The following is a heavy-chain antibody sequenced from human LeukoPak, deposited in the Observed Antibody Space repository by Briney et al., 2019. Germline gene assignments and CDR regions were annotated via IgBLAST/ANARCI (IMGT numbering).Heavy chain of an antibody. CDR3: AREAWFGELLHRQDSFDI. CDR1: GFTFSSYG. CDR2: IWYGGSTK. D-gene: IGHD3-10*01. V-gene: IGHV3-33*01. J-gene: IGHJ3*02. Sequence: GGSLRLSCAASGFTFSSYGMHWVRQAPGEGLEWVADIWYGGSTKYYADSVKGRFTISRDNAKNTLYLQMNSLRAEDTAVSYCAREAWFGELLHRQDSFDIWGHGTLVTVSS.